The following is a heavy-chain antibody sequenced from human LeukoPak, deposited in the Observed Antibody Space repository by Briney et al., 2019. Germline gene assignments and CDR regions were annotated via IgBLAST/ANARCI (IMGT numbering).Heavy chain of an antibody. Sequence: GGSLRLSCAASGFSFGSYWMHWVRQAPGKGLVWVSRINSEGSSTNYADSVKGRCTISRDNAKNTLYLQMNSLRVEDTAIYYCARVSTSWANWFDSWGQGTLVTVSS. J-gene: IGHJ5*01. D-gene: IGHD6-13*01. V-gene: IGHV3-74*01. CDR3: ARVSTSWANWFDS. CDR2: INSEGSST. CDR1: GFSFGSYW.